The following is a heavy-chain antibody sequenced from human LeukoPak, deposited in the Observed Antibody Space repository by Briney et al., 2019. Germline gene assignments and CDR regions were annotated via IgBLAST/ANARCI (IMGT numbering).Heavy chain of an antibody. CDR1: GFTFSSYS. CDR2: ISSGSSTI. J-gene: IGHJ3*02. CDR3: AGGEYDFWSGYLDAFDI. V-gene: IGHV3-48*01. Sequence: PGGSLRLSCAASGFTFSSYSMNWVRQAPGKGLEWVSYISSGSSTIYYADSVKGRFTISRDNAKNSLYLQMNSLRAEDTAVYYCAGGEYDFWSGYLDAFDIWGQGTMVTVSS. D-gene: IGHD3-3*01.